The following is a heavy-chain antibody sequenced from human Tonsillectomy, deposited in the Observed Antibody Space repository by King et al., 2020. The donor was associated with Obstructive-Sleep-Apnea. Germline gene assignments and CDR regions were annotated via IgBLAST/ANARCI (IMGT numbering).Heavy chain of an antibody. D-gene: IGHD1-26*01. Sequence: VQLVESGGGLVQPGGSLRLSCAASGFTVSGNYMIWVRQGPGKGLEWVSIIYSGGSTYYTDSVKGRFIISRDNSKNTLYLQMNSLRAEDTAVYYCARAPFYSGTYATFDYWGQGTLVTVSS. CDR3: ARAPFYSGTYATFDY. V-gene: IGHV3-66*01. CDR1: GFTVSGNY. J-gene: IGHJ4*02. CDR2: IYSGGST.